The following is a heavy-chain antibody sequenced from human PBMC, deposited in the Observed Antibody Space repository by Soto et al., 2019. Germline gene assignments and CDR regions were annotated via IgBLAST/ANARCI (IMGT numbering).Heavy chain of an antibody. Sequence: EVNLLESGGGVVQPGESLRISCVGSGFTFKNYAMTWVRQAPGKGLEWVSGTIGSGANKHYADSVRGRFTISRDNSKKTLYLEMTSLRVEDTAVYYCAKDGDFGEDGPAEYFEHWGQGTLVTVSS. CDR1: GFTFKNYA. J-gene: IGHJ1*01. CDR3: AKDGDFGEDGPAEYFEH. CDR2: TIGSGANK. D-gene: IGHD4-17*01. V-gene: IGHV3-23*01.